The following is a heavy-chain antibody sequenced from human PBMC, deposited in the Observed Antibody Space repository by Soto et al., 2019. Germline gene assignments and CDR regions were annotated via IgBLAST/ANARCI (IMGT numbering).Heavy chain of an antibody. CDR3: ARDLFMGALPSGPFDP. Sequence: GGSLRLSCAASGFTFSSYSMNWGRQGPGQGLEWVSSISSSSSYIYYADSVKGRFTISRDNAKNSLYLQMNRLRAEDTAVYYCARDLFMGALPSGPFDPWGQGTLVTVSS. J-gene: IGHJ5*02. D-gene: IGHD1-26*01. CDR1: GFTFSSYS. V-gene: IGHV3-21*01. CDR2: ISSSSSYI.